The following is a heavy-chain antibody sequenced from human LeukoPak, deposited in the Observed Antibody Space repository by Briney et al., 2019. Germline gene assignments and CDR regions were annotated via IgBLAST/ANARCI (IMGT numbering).Heavy chain of an antibody. V-gene: IGHV4-61*02. CDR1: RGSISSGNYY. D-gene: IGHD3-22*01. J-gene: IGHJ5*02. CDR2: FHTRGST. CDR3: ARDNYYYDSSGYLFQNWFDP. Sequence: SETLSLTCTVSRGSISSGNYYWSWIRQPAGKGLEWIGRFHTRGSTNYNPSLKSRVIISVDTSKNQFSLKLNSVTAADTAVYYCARDNYYYDSSGYLFQNWFDPWGQGTLVTVSS.